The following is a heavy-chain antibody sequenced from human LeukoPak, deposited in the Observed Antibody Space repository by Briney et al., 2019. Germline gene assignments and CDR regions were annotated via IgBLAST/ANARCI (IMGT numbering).Heavy chain of an antibody. D-gene: IGHD3-10*01. CDR2: ITGSGPYM. CDR1: GFTFSTFA. V-gene: IGHV3-21*06. CDR3: VRDVGAVRGEVYFDY. Sequence: GGSLRLSCAASGFTFSTFAMHWVRLSPGKGLEWVSSITGSGPYMLYADSVKHRFTISRDNTKNLLYLEMNILRAEDTAKYFCVRDVGAVRGEVYFDYWGQGTLVTVSS. J-gene: IGHJ4*02.